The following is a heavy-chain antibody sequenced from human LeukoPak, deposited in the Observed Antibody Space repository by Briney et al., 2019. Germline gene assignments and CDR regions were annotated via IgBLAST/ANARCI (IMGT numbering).Heavy chain of an antibody. Sequence: PSQTLSLTCTVSGGSISSGGYYWSWIRQHPGKGLEWIGYIYYGGSTYYNPSLKSRVTISVDTSKNQFSLKLSSVTAADTAVYYCARGGQASSYYYDSSGYYSSVGLIDYWGQGTLVTVSS. CDR1: GGSISSGGYY. CDR3: ARGGQASSYYYDSSGYYSSVGLIDY. D-gene: IGHD3-22*01. CDR2: IYYGGST. J-gene: IGHJ4*02. V-gene: IGHV4-31*03.